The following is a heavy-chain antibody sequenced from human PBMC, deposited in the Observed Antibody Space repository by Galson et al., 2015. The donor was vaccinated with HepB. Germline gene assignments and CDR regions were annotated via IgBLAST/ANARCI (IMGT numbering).Heavy chain of an antibody. CDR3: ARERFMDV. CDR1: GFTLSSTH. V-gene: IGHV3-53*01. J-gene: IGHJ6*04. CDR2: IYSGGAT. Sequence: SLRLSCAASGFTLSSTHLTWVRQAPGTGLEWVALIYSGGATEYEDSVKGRFTISRDNFTNTVYLQMNNLRVEDTAIYYCARERFMDVWGRGTTVTVSS.